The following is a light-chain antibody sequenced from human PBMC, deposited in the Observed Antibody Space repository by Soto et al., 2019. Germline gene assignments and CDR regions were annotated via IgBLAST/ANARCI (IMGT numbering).Light chain of an antibody. J-gene: IGKJ1*01. CDR2: GAS. Sequence: EIVLTQSPGNLSLSPGERATLSCRASQSVSSYYLAWYQQKPGQAPRLLIYGASTRATGIPDRFSGSGSGTDFTLTITRLEPEDCALYYCQQSPVTSGQGTKVDIK. V-gene: IGKV3-20*01. CDR3: QQSPVT. CDR1: QSVSSYY.